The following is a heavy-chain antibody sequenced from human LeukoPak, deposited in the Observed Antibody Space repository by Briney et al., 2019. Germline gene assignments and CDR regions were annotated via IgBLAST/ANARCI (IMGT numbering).Heavy chain of an antibody. Sequence: GGSLRLSCVASGFTFSNYAMSWVRQAPGKGLEWVSSISGGSYSLYYSDSVKGRFTISRDNSKSTLYLQMNSLRAEDTAVYYCAKQVPYQLPLWVYYWGQGTLVTVSS. CDR1: GFTFSNYA. D-gene: IGHD2-2*01. V-gene: IGHV3-23*01. CDR3: AKQVPYQLPLWVYY. J-gene: IGHJ4*02. CDR2: ISGGSYSL.